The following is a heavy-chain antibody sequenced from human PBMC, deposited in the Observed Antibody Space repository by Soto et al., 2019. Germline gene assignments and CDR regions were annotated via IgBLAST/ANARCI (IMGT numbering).Heavy chain of an antibody. CDR1: GGTFSSYA. J-gene: IGHJ4*02. CDR3: AKEYCTNGVCYEVDY. Sequence: SVKVSCKASGGTFSSYAISWVRQAPGQGLEWMGGIIPIFGTANYAQKFQGRVTITADESTSTAYMELSSLRSEDTAVYYCAKEYCTNGVCYEVDYWGQGTLVTVSS. CDR2: IIPIFGTA. V-gene: IGHV1-69*13. D-gene: IGHD2-8*01.